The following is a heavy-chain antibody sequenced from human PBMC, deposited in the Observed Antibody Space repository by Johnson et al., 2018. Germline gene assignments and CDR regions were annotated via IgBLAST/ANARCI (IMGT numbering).Heavy chain of an antibody. CDR2: VSYDGSNK. CDR1: GFTFSSYG. Sequence: QVQLVQSGGGVVQPGRSLRLSCEASGFTFSSYGMHWVRQAPGKGLEWVAVVSYDGSNKYYADSVTGRFTISRDNSKNTLYLQLKSLRAEDTAVDYCAKDQGAGSYYYCGMEVWGQGTTVTVSS. CDR3: AKDQGAGSYYYCGMEV. J-gene: IGHJ6*02. D-gene: IGHD6-13*01. V-gene: IGHV3-30*18.